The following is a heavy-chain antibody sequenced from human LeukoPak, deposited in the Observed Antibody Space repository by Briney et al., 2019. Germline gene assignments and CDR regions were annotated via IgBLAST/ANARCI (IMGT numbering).Heavy chain of an antibody. D-gene: IGHD3-10*01. Sequence: GASVKVSCKASGYTFTSYDINWVRQSTGQGPEWMGWMNPNSGNTGYAQKFQGRVTMTRNTSISTAYMELSSLRSEDTAVYYCARGHRYYYGSGSYSIDYWGQGTLVTVSS. CDR3: ARGHRYYYGSGSYSIDY. V-gene: IGHV1-8*01. J-gene: IGHJ4*02. CDR2: MNPNSGNT. CDR1: GYTFTSYD.